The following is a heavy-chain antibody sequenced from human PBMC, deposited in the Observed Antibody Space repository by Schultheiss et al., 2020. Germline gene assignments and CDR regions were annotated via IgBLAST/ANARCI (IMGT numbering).Heavy chain of an antibody. J-gene: IGHJ3*02. CDR1: GGSISSSSYY. V-gene: IGHV4-39*07. Sequence: SETLSLTCTVSGGSISSSSYYWGWIRQPPGKGLEWIGEIYHSRSTNYNPSLKSRVTISVDKSKNQFSLKLSSVTAADTAVYYCATAYYDFWSGYYEYAFDIWGQGTMVTVSS. D-gene: IGHD3-3*01. CDR3: ATAYYDFWSGYYEYAFDI. CDR2: IYHSRST.